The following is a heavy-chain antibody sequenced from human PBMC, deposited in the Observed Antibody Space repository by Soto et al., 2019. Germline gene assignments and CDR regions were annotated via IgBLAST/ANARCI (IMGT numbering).Heavy chain of an antibody. J-gene: IGHJ4*02. CDR2: IYDSGST. Sequence: QLQLQESGPGLVKPSETLSLTCSVSGGSINSNSNYWAWIRQPPGKGLEWIATIYDSGSTYYNPSLKSRVTISVDTPKNQFSLTMASVTAADTAVYYCARQINYYGSGSPKGYYFDYWGQGTLVTVSS. D-gene: IGHD3-10*01. CDR3: ARQINYYGSGSPKGYYFDY. CDR1: GGSINSNSNY. V-gene: IGHV4-39*01.